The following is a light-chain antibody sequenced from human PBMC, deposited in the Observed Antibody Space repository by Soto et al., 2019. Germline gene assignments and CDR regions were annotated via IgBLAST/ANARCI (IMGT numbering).Light chain of an antibody. J-gene: IGKJ5*01. V-gene: IGKV3-11*01. CDR2: GAS. CDR1: QSVSRY. Sequence: EIVMTQSPATLSVSPGERATLSCRASQSVSRYLAWFQQKPGQTPRLLIYGASNRATGIPDRFSGSGSGTDFTLTISTLEPEDFAVYYCQQRINWPITFGQGTRLEIK. CDR3: QQRINWPIT.